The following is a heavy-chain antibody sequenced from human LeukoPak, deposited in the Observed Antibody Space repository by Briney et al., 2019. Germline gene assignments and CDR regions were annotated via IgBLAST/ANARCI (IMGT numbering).Heavy chain of an antibody. D-gene: IGHD4-23*01. CDR3: ARYGGNYYYYYMDV. V-gene: IGHV3-21*01. CDR2: ISSSSSYI. J-gene: IGHJ6*03. CDR1: GFTFSSYS. Sequence: GGSLRLSCAASGFTFSSYSMNWVRQAPGKGLEWVSSISSSSSYIYYADSVKGRFTISRDNAKNSLYLQMNSLRAEDTAVYYCARYGGNYYYYYMDVWGKGTTVTVSS.